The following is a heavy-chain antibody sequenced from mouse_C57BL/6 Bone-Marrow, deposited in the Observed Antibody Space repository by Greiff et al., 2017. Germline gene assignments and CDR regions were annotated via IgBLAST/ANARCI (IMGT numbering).Heavy chain of an antibody. CDR3: ARGEKLTLDY. D-gene: IGHD4-1*01. CDR1: GYTFTSYG. J-gene: IGHJ2*01. Sequence: QVRLKESGAELARPGASVKLSCKASGYTFTSYGISWVKQRTGQGLEWIGEIYPRSGNTYYNEKFKGKATLTADKSSSTAYMELRSLTSEDSAVYFCARGEKLTLDYWGQGTTLTVSS. CDR2: IYPRSGNT. V-gene: IGHV1-81*01.